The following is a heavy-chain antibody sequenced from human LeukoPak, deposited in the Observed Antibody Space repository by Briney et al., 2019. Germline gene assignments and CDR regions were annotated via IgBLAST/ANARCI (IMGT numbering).Heavy chain of an antibody. D-gene: IGHD3-10*01. Sequence: GGSLRLSCAASGFTFRTYEMNWVRQAPGKGLEWVSYISSSGSTIYYADSVKGRFTISRDNAKNSLYLQMNSLRVEDTAVYYCARDRRITESAFDIWGQGTMVTVSS. CDR3: ARDRRITESAFDI. CDR1: GFTFRTYE. V-gene: IGHV3-48*03. J-gene: IGHJ3*02. CDR2: ISSSGSTI.